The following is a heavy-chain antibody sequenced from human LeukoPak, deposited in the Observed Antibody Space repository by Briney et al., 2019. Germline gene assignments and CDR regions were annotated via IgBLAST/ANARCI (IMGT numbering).Heavy chain of an antibody. CDR1: GFTFSSYS. D-gene: IGHD6-13*01. Sequence: SGGSLRLSCAASGFTFSSYSMNWVRQAPGKGLEWVSYISSSSSSTIYYADSVKGRFTISRDNAKNSLYLQMNSLRDEDTAVYYCARGGVAAAVNWFDPWGQGTLVTVSS. V-gene: IGHV3-48*02. CDR3: ARGGVAAAVNWFDP. CDR2: ISSSSSSTI. J-gene: IGHJ5*02.